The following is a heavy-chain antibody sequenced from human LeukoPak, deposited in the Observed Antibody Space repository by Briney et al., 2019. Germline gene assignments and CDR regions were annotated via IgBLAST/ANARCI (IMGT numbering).Heavy chain of an antibody. CDR3: ARGKGLLWFGELLSHGYFDL. D-gene: IGHD3-10*01. CDR1: GFTFSSYA. CDR2: INTDGSST. V-gene: IGHV3-74*01. Sequence: GGSLRLSCAASGFTFSSYAMSWVRQAPGKGLVWVSRINTDGSSTSYADSVKGRFTISRDNAKNTLYLQMNSLRAEDTAVYYCARGKGLLWFGELLSHGYFDLWGRGTLVTVSS. J-gene: IGHJ2*01.